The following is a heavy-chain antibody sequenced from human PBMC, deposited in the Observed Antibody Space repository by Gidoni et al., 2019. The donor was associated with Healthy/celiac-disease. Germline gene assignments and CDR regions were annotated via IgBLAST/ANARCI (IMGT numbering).Heavy chain of an antibody. CDR1: GFTASRNY. CDR2: IYSGGST. Sequence: EVQLVESGGGLIQPGGSLRLYFAASGFTASRNYMSWVRQAPGKGLEWVSVIYSGGSTYYADSVKGRFTISRDNSKNTLYLQMNSLRAEDTAVYYCARVLQLPIWGQGTLVTVSS. D-gene: IGHD5-18*01. V-gene: IGHV3-53*01. J-gene: IGHJ4*02. CDR3: ARVLQLPI.